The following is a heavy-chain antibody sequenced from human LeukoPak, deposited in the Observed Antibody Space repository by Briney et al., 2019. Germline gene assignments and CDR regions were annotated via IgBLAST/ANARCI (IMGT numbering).Heavy chain of an antibody. J-gene: IGHJ3*02. V-gene: IGHV1-69*01. D-gene: IGHD6-19*01. CDR3: ARGFINSAVAGNDAFDI. Sequence: ASVKVSCKASGGTFSSYAISWVRQAPGQGLEWMGGIIPIFGTANYAQKFQGRVTITADESTSTAYMELSSLRSEDTAVYYCARGFINSAVAGNDAFDIWGQGTMVTVSS. CDR2: IIPIFGTA. CDR1: GGTFSSYA.